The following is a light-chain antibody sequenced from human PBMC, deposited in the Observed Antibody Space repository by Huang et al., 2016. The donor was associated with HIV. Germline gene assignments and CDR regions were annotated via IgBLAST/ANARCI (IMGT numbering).Light chain of an antibody. J-gene: IGKJ2*01. Sequence: EILMTQSPAPLSVSPGERVPLSCRASQNIITHLAWYQQRPGQPPRLLIYSTSTRAPGILARFSGSGSGTDFTLTISSLQSEDVAVYYCQQYHRWPPYTFGQGTKLEIE. CDR2: STS. V-gene: IGKV3D-15*01. CDR1: QNIITH. CDR3: QQYHRWPPYT.